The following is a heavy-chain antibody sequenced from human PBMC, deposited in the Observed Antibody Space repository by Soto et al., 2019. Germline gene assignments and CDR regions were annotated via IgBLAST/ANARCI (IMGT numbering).Heavy chain of an antibody. Sequence: EVQLVESGGGLVQPGGSLRLTCATSGFTFSSYEMKWDRQAPGKGLVWVSDISSSGSTIYYADSVKGRFTISQDNAKNALYLQMISLRVEDTAVYYCARIYGDYDYGMDVWGDGTTVTVSS. D-gene: IGHD4-17*01. CDR3: ARIYGDYDYGMDV. J-gene: IGHJ6*04. CDR2: ISSSGSTI. CDR1: GFTFSSYE. V-gene: IGHV3-48*03.